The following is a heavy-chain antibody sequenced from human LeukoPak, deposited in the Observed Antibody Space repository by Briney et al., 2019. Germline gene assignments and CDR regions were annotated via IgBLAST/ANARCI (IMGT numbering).Heavy chain of an antibody. Sequence: ASVKVSCKASGYTFTSYYMHWVRQAPGQGLEWMGIINPSGGSTSYAQKFQGRVTMTRDTSTSTVYMELSSLRSEDTAVYYCARDWGFMTTLYYFDYWGQGTLVTVSS. J-gene: IGHJ4*02. CDR1: GYTFTSYY. CDR3: ARDWGFMTTLYYFDY. D-gene: IGHD3-16*01. V-gene: IGHV1-46*01. CDR2: INPSGGST.